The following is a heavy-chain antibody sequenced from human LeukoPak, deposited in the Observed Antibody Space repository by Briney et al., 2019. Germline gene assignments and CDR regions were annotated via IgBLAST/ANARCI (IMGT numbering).Heavy chain of an antibody. CDR2: ISGSGGST. D-gene: IGHD3-10*02. V-gene: IGHV3-23*01. Sequence: GGSLRLSCAASGFTFSSYAMSWVRQAPGKGLEWVSAISGSGGSTYYADSVKGRFTISRDNSKNTLYLQMNSLRAEDTAVYYCAKDLFGGPIPSENAFDIWGQGTMVTVSS. CDR1: GFTFSSYA. J-gene: IGHJ3*02. CDR3: AKDLFGGPIPSENAFDI.